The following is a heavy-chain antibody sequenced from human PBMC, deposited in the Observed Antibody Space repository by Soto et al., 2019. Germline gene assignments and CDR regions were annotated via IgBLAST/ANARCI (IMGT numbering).Heavy chain of an antibody. CDR1: GGSFSGYY. Sequence: PSETLSLTCAVYGGSFSGYYWSWIRQPPGKGLEWIGEINHSGSTNYNPSLKSRVTISVDTSKNQFSLKLSSVTAADTAVYYCARDPNTAMVTYYYYYGMDVWGQGTTVTVSS. J-gene: IGHJ6*02. V-gene: IGHV4-34*01. CDR2: INHSGST. CDR3: ARDPNTAMVTYYYYYGMDV. D-gene: IGHD5-18*01.